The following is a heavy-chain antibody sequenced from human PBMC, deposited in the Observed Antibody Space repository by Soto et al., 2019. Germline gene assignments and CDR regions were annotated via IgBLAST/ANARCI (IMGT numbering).Heavy chain of an antibody. J-gene: IGHJ3*02. D-gene: IGHD1-26*01. CDR2: TRNKANSYTT. CDR3: ARVHGPGACDI. V-gene: IGHV3-72*01. CDR1: GGAISSGDYY. Sequence: LSLTCPVSGGAISSGDYYWRGIRPPPGKGLEWVGRTRNKANSYTTEYAASVKGRFTISRDDSKNSLYLQMNSLKTEDTAVYYCARVHGPGACDIWGQGTMVTVSS.